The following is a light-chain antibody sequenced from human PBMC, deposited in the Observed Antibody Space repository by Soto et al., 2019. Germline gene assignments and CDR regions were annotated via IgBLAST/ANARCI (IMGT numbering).Light chain of an antibody. V-gene: IGKV1-5*03. J-gene: IGKJ2*01. CDR3: QQYNSYPYT. Sequence: DIQMTQSPSTLSASVGDRVTITCRASQSISSWLAWYQQKPGKAPNLLIYKASSLESGVPSRFSGSGSGTEFTLTISSLQPEDFATYYCQQYNSYPYTFGQGTKVEIK. CDR2: KAS. CDR1: QSISSW.